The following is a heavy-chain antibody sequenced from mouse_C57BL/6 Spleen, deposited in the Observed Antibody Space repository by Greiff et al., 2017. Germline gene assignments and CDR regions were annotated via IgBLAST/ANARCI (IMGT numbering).Heavy chain of an antibody. CDR1: GFNIKDYY. V-gene: IGHV14-1*01. CDR2: IDPEDGDT. D-gene: IGHD2-1*01. CDR3: TYYGNYFDD. Sequence: EVQLQQSGAELVRPGASVKLSCTASGFNIKDYYMHWVKQRPEQGLEWIGRIDPEDGDTEYTPKFQGKATMTADPSYNTAYLQLSSLTSEDTAGYYCTYYGNYFDDWGQGTTLTVSS. J-gene: IGHJ2*01.